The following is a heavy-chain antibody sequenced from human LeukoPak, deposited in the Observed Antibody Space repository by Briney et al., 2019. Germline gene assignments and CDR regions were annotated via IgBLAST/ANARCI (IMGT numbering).Heavy chain of an antibody. CDR1: GGSISSSSYC. D-gene: IGHD3-22*01. CDR3: ASQNDYDSSGYPY. Sequence: PSETLSLTCTVSGGSISSSSYCWGWIRQPPGKGLEWIGSICYSGSTFYNPSLKSRVTLSVDTSKNQFSLKLSSVTAADTAVYYCASQNDYDSSGYPYWGQGTLVTVSS. V-gene: IGHV4-39*01. CDR2: ICYSGST. J-gene: IGHJ4*02.